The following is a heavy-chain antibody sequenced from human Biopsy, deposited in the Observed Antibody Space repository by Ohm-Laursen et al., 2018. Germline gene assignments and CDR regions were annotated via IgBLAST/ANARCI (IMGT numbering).Heavy chain of an antibody. V-gene: IGHV3-53*01. J-gene: IGHJ4*02. CDR3: ARHHCTNGVCLGVYFDY. CDR1: GFTASNKY. CDR2: IYTGGTT. Sequence: SLRLSCSASGFTASNKYMSRVRQAPGKGLEWVSVIYTGGTTHYADSVRGRFTISRDNSKNTLYLQMNSLRAEDTAVYYCARHHCTNGVCLGVYFDYWGQGTLVTVSS. D-gene: IGHD2-8*01.